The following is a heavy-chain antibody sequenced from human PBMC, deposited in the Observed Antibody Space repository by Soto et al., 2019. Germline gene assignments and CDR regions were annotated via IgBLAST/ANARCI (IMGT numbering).Heavy chain of an antibody. D-gene: IGHD5-12*01. V-gene: IGHV1-24*01. CDR2: FDPEDGET. CDR3: ATVRATKRGYSGYDWGWFDP. CDR1: GYTLTELS. J-gene: IGHJ5*02. Sequence: GASVKVSCKVSGYTLTELSMHWVRQAPGKGLEWMGGFDPEDGETIYAQKFQGRVTMTEDTSTDTAYMELSSLRSEDTAVYYCATVRATKRGYSGYDWGWFDPWGQGTLVTVSS.